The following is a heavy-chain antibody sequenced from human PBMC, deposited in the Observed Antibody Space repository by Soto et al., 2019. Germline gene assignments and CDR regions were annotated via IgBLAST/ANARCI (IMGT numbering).Heavy chain of an antibody. J-gene: IGHJ2*01. CDR2: IKQDGSEK. Sequence: EVQLVESGGGLVQPGGSLRLSCAASGFTFSSYWMSWVRQAPGKGLEWVANIKQDGSEKYYVDSVKGRFTISRDNAKNALYLQMHSLRAEDTAVYYCARDRDYGGNLPVWYFVLWGRGTLVTVSS. V-gene: IGHV3-7*01. CDR1: GFTFSSYW. CDR3: ARDRDYGGNLPVWYFVL. D-gene: IGHD4-17*01.